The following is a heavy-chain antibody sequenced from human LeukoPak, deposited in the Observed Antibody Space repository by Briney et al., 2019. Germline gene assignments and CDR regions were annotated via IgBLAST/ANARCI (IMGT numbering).Heavy chain of an antibody. D-gene: IGHD3-22*01. V-gene: IGHV3-23*01. J-gene: IGHJ5*02. CDR3: AKDAYDYYDSSGYLNWFDP. CDR1: GFTFSSYG. CDR2: ISGSGGST. Sequence: GGSLRLSCAASGFTFSSYGMSWVRQAPGKGLEWVSAISGSGGSTYYADSVKGRFTISRDNSKNTLYLQMNSLRAEDTAVYYCAKDAYDYYDSSGYLNWFDPWGQGTLVTVSS.